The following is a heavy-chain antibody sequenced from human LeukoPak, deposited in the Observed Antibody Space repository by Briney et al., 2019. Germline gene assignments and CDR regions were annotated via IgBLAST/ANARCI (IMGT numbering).Heavy chain of an antibody. Sequence: GGSLRLSCAASGFTFSSYWVSWVRQAPGKGLEWVANINEDGSEKYYVDSVKGRFTISRDNAKNSLSLQVNSLRADDTAVYYCARVGSIAAAGTPDYWGQGTLVTVSS. CDR1: GFTFSSYW. D-gene: IGHD6-13*01. V-gene: IGHV3-7*02. J-gene: IGHJ4*02. CDR2: INEDGSEK. CDR3: ARVGSIAAAGTPDY.